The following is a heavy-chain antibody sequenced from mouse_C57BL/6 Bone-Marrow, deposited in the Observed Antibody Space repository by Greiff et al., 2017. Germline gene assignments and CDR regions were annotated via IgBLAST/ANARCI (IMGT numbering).Heavy chain of an antibody. CDR3: ARSLYGSPYYFDY. CDR1: GYSFTGYY. V-gene: IGHV1-42*01. CDR2: INPSTGGT. D-gene: IGHD1-1*01. Sequence: EVQLQQSGPELVKPGASVKISCKASGYSFTGYYMNWVKQSPEKSLEWIGEINPSTGGTTYNQKFKAKATLTVDKSSSTAYMQLKSLTSEDSAVYYCARSLYGSPYYFDYWGQGTTLTVSS. J-gene: IGHJ2*01.